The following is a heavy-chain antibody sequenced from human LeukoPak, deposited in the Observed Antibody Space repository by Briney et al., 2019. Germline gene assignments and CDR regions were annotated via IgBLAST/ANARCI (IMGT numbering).Heavy chain of an antibody. CDR3: ARKRVTMVRGVPLNWFDP. J-gene: IGHJ5*02. V-gene: IGHV4-59*01. CDR1: GGSISSYY. Sequence: SETLSLTCTVSGGSISSYYWSWIRQPPGKGLEWIGYIYYSGSTNYNPSLKSRVTISVDTSKNQFSLKPSSVTAADTAVYYCARKRVTMVRGVPLNWFDPWGQGTPVTVSS. D-gene: IGHD3-10*01. CDR2: IYYSGST.